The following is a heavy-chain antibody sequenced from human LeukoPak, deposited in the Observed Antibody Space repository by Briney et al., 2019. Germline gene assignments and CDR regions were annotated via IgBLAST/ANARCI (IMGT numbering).Heavy chain of an antibody. CDR3: ARDPYGFDY. CDR2: INHSGST. J-gene: IGHJ4*02. V-gene: IGHV4-34*01. CDR1: GGSFSGYY. D-gene: IGHD3-10*01. Sequence: PSETLSLTCAVYGGSFSGYYWSWIRQPPGKGLEWIGEINHSGSTNHNPSLKSRVTISVDTSKNQFSLKLSSVTAADTAVYYCARDPYGFDYWGQGTLVTVSS.